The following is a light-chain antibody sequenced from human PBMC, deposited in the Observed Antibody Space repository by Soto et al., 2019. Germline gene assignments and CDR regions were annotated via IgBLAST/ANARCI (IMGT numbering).Light chain of an antibody. CDR3: QQYNSYPIT. CDR2: KAS. Sequence: DIQMTQSPSTLSASVGDRVTITCRASQTISYWLAWYQQKPGKAPKLLIYKASNLESGVPSRFSGSGSGTEFNLTISSLQPDDCATYYCQQYNSYPITFGGGTQVEI. V-gene: IGKV1-5*03. J-gene: IGKJ4*01. CDR1: QTISYW.